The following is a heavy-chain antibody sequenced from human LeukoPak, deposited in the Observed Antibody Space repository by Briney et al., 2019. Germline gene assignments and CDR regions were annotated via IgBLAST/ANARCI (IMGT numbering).Heavy chain of an antibody. CDR2: INAKRGRK. CDR3: ESVTLSAYDGDY. D-gene: IGHD5-12*01. J-gene: IGHJ4*02. Sequence: ASVKVSFKASGCTFTGYFMHWGRQAPRQRLDWRGWINAKRGRKTDPPKFAGGVTMTRATSITTAYMEVSRLRSAHPGVYYCESVTLSAYDGDYRGQATLVTVSS. V-gene: IGHV1-2*02. CDR1: GCTFTGYF.